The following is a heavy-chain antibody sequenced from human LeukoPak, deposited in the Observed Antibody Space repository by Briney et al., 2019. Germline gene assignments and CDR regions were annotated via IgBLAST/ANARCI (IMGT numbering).Heavy chain of an antibody. V-gene: IGHV3-21*01. J-gene: IGHJ4*02. CDR3: ARGGVYSSGWYVDY. CDR1: GFTFSSYS. CDR2: ISSSSSYI. Sequence: IPGGSLRLSCAASGFTFSSYSMKWVRQAPGKGLEWVSSISSSSSYIYYADSVKGRFTISRDNAKNSLYLQMNSLRAEDTAVYYCARGGVYSSGWYVDYWGQGTLVTVSS. D-gene: IGHD6-19*01.